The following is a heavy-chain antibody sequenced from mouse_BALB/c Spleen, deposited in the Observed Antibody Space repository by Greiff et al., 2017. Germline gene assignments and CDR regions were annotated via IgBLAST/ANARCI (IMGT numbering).Heavy chain of an antibody. CDR3: ARGGNYGYLYYFDY. D-gene: IGHD1-2*01. CDR1: GYTFTDYW. V-gene: IGHV1-69*01. J-gene: IGHJ2*01. CDR2: IDTSDSYT. Sequence: VQLQQPGAELVMPGASVKMSCKASGYTFTDYWMHWVKQRPGQGLEWIGAIDTSDSYTSYNQKFKGKATLTVDESSSTAYMQLSSLTSEDSAVYYCARGGNYGYLYYFDYWGQGTTLTVSA.